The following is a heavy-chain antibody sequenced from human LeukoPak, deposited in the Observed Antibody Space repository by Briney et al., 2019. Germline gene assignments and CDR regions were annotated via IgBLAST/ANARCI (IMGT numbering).Heavy chain of an antibody. J-gene: IGHJ3*02. D-gene: IGHD3-10*01. Sequence: SETLSLTCTVSGGSVSSSSYYWGWIRQPPGKGLAWIGSIYYSGSTYYNPSLKSRVTISVDTSKNQFSLKLSSVTAADTAVYYCVRSQQLYGSGSHDAFDIWGQGTMVTVSS. CDR2: IYYSGST. CDR3: VRSQQLYGSGSHDAFDI. CDR1: GGSVSSSSYY. V-gene: IGHV4-39*07.